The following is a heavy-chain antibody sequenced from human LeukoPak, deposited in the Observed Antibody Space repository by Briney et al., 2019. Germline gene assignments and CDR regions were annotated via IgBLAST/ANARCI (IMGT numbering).Heavy chain of an antibody. V-gene: IGHV3-30*02. CDR3: ARDFFNSYDRGT. CDR2: IRYDGSNK. Sequence: GGSLRLSCAASGFTFSSYGMHWVRQAPGKGLEWVAFIRYDGSNKYYADSVKGRFTISRDNSKNTLYLQMNSLRSEDTAVYYCARDFFNSYDRGTWGQGTLVTVSS. D-gene: IGHD3-22*01. CDR1: GFTFSSYG. J-gene: IGHJ5*02.